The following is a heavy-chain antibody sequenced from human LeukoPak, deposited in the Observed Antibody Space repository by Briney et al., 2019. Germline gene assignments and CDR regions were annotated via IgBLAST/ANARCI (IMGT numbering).Heavy chain of an antibody. D-gene: IGHD5-24*01. CDR3: ARDQMEMATILGSYYYYGMDV. V-gene: IGHV1-46*01. CDR2: INPSGGST. J-gene: IGHJ6*02. Sequence: ASVKVSCKASGYTFTSYYMRWVRQAPGQGLEWMGIINPSGGSTSYAQKFQGRVTMTRDTSTSTVYMELSSLRSEDPAVYYCARDQMEMATILGSYYYYGMDVWGQGTTVTVSS. CDR1: GYTFTSYY.